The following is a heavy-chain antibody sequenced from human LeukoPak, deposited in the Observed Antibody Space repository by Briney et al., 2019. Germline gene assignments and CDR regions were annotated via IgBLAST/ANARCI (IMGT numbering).Heavy chain of an antibody. Sequence: SETLSLTCTVSGFSISSGYYWGWIRQPPGKGLEWIGYIYYSGSTYYNPSLKSRVTISVDTSKNQFSLKLSSVTAADTAVYYCARAYGSGIGWFDPWGQGTLVTVSS. J-gene: IGHJ5*02. V-gene: IGHV4-30-4*08. CDR3: ARAYGSGIGWFDP. CDR1: GFSISSGYY. CDR2: IYYSGST. D-gene: IGHD3-10*01.